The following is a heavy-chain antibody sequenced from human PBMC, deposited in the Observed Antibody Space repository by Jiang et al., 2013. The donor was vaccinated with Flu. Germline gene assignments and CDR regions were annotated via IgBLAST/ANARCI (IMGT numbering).Heavy chain of an antibody. J-gene: IGHJ5*02. Sequence: TLSLTCTVSGGSISSYYWSWIRQPPGKGLEWIGYIYYSGNTNYNPSLKSRVTLSVDTSKNQFSLKLNSVTAADTAVYYCATETLGTTGNWFDPWGQGTLVTVSS. CDR3: ATETLGTTGNWFDP. V-gene: IGHV4-59*13. CDR2: IYYSGNT. D-gene: IGHD1-1*01. CDR1: GGSISSYY.